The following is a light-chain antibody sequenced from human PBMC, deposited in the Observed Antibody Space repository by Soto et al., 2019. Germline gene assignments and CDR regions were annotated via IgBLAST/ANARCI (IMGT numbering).Light chain of an antibody. CDR1: QSISSR. J-gene: IGKJ1*01. CDR2: KAS. Sequence: TQSPGTLSASVGDRVTITCRASQSISSRLAWYQQKPGKAPKLLINKASSLESGVPSRFSGSGSGTEFTLTISSLQPDDFATYYCQHYNSYSEAFGQGTKVDIK. V-gene: IGKV1-5*03. CDR3: QHYNSYSEA.